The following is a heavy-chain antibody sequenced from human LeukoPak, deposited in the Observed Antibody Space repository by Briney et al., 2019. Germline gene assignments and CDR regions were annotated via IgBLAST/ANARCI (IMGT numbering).Heavy chain of an antibody. CDR3: ARCGSYSGNWFDP. CDR2: INPNSGGT. V-gene: IGHV1-2*02. D-gene: IGHD1-26*01. Sequence: ASVKVSCKASGYTFTGYYMHWVRQAPGQGLEWMGWINPNSGGTNYAQKFQGRVTMTRDTSTSTAYMELTRLRSDDTAVYYCARCGSYSGNWFDPWGQGTLVTVSS. J-gene: IGHJ5*02. CDR1: GYTFTGYY.